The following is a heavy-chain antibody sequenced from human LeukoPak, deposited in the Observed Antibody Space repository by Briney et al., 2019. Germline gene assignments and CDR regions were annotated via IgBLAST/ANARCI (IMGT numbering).Heavy chain of an antibody. Sequence: ASVRVSCKPSGYTFTGYYLHWVRQAPGHALEWMGWISPNTGATMYAQKFQDRVTMSRDTSIDPAYLDLRSLRSDDTAVYYCARDRVGSGWPRPYYFEFWGQGTLVTVSS. CDR1: GYTFTGYY. V-gene: IGHV1-2*02. D-gene: IGHD6-19*01. CDR2: ISPNTGAT. J-gene: IGHJ4*02. CDR3: ARDRVGSGWPRPYYFEF.